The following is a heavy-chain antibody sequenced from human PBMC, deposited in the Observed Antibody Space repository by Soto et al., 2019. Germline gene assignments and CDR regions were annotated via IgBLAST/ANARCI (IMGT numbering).Heavy chain of an antibody. Sequence: PGGSLRLSCVASGFTFSDYYMTWIRQAPGKGLEWVSHISDSGTSIYYADSVKGRFTISRDNANKSLYLHMNSLRVEDTAVYYCAIDTALVASGFFDPWGQGPLVTVSS. D-gene: IGHD3-22*01. CDR3: AIDTALVASGFFDP. J-gene: IGHJ5*02. CDR2: ISDSGTSI. V-gene: IGHV3-11*01. CDR1: GFTFSDYY.